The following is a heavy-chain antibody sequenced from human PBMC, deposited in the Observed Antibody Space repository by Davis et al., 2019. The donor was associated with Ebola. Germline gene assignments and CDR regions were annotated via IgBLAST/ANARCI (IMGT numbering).Heavy chain of an antibody. V-gene: IGHV3-53*01. J-gene: IGHJ4*02. CDR1: GFSVSSPY. CDR2: IYSGGDS. D-gene: IGHD1-1*01. CDR3: ARDLGLEWSH. Sequence: GESLKISCAASGFSVSSPYMTWVRQAPGKGLEWLAVIYSGGDSYYADSVQGRFTISRDTSQNTRYLQMSSLRVDDTAVYYCARDLGLEWSHWGQGTLVTVSS.